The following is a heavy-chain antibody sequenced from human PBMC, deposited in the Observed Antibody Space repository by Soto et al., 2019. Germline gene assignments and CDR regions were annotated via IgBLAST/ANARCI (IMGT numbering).Heavy chain of an antibody. CDR1: GFIFENFG. D-gene: IGHD1-26*01. CDR2: ISGSGFKK. V-gene: IGHV3-23*01. CDR3: AKNQGVELVPLATVDWFDP. J-gene: IGHJ5*02. Sequence: GGSLRLSCAASGFIFENFGMSWVRQAPGKGLDWISSISGSGFKKYYADSVKGRFTISRDNSKSAVYLELNNLSAEDTAVYHCAKNQGVELVPLATVDWFDPWGQGSVVTVSS.